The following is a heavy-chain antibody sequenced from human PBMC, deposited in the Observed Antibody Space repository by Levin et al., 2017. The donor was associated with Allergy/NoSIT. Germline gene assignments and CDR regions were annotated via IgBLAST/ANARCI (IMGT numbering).Heavy chain of an antibody. CDR1: GFTFSRYA. J-gene: IGHJ4*02. V-gene: IGHV3-23*01. CDR3: AKDVSRGYSGYGGDY. CDR2: ISESGGRT. Sequence: GASVKVSCAASGFTFSRYAMIRVRQAPGKGLECVSAISESGGRTYYADSVEGRFTISRDNSKNTLYLQMNSLRAEDTAVYYCAKDVSRGYSGYGGDYWGQGTLVTVSS. D-gene: IGHD5-12*01.